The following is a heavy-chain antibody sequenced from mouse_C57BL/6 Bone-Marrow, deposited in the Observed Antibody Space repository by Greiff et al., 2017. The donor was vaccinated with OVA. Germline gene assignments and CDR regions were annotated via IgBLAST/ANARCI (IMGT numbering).Heavy chain of an antibody. CDR1: GYSFNDYN. CDR3: ASDSNYLYYFDY. J-gene: IGHJ2*01. V-gene: IGHV1-39*01. CDR2: INPNHGTT. Sequence: EVQLQQSGPELVKPGASVKISCKASGYSFNDYNMNWVKQSNGKSLEWIGVINPNHGTTNYNQKFKGKATLTVDQSSSTAYMQLNSLTSEDTAVYYCASDSNYLYYFDYWGQGTTLTVSS. D-gene: IGHD2-5*01.